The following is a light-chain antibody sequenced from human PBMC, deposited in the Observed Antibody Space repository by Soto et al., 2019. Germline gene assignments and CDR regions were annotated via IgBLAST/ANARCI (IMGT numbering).Light chain of an antibody. CDR1: SSNIGGNS. CDR3: GSWDSSLSAYV. J-gene: IGLJ1*01. Sequence: QSVMTQPPSVSAAPGQKVTISCSGSSSNIGGNSVSWYQHLPGTAPKLLLYADNKRPSGIPDRFSGSKSGTSATLGITGFQTGDEADYYCGSWDSSLSAYVFGTGTKLTVL. V-gene: IGLV1-51*01. CDR2: ADN.